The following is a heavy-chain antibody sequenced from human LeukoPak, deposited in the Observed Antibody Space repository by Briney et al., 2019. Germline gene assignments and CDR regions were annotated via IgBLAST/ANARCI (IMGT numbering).Heavy chain of an antibody. V-gene: IGHV3-30*02. D-gene: IGHD2-21*02. CDR3: AKGRLPGDY. J-gene: IGHJ4*02. CDR1: GFTFSSYG. Sequence: GGSLRLSCAASGFTFSSYGMHWVRQAPGKGLEWVAFIRHDGSNKYYADSVKGRFTISRDNSKNTLYLQMNSLRAEDTAVYYCAKGRLPGDYWGQGTLVTVSS. CDR2: IRHDGSNK.